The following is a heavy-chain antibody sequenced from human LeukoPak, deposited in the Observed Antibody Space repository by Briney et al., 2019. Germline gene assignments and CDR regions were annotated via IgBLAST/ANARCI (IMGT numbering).Heavy chain of an antibody. CDR2: IYYSGCT. CDR3: ARAEMATGSYFDY. Sequence: SETLSLTCTVSGGSISSYYWSWIRQPPGKGLEWIGYIYYSGCTNYNPSLKSRVTISVDTSKNQFSLKLSFVTAADTAVYYCARAEMATGSYFDYWGQGTLVTVSS. J-gene: IGHJ4*02. CDR1: GGSISSYY. V-gene: IGHV4-59*01. D-gene: IGHD5-24*01.